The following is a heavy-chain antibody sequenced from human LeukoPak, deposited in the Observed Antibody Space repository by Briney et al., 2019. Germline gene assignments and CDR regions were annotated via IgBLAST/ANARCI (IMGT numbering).Heavy chain of an antibody. CDR3: ARYLSSGLDY. Sequence: SETLSLTCTVSGGSMSSYYWSWFRQPPGRGLEWIAFIYYSGSTSYNPSLKSRVTISVDTSKNQFSLKLSSVTAADTAVYYCARYLSSGLDYWGQGTLVTVSS. V-gene: IGHV4-59*01. CDR2: IYYSGST. CDR1: GGSMSSYY. D-gene: IGHD3-10*01. J-gene: IGHJ4*02.